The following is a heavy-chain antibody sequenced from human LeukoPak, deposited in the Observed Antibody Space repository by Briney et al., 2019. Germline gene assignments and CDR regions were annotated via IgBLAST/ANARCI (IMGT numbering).Heavy chain of an antibody. J-gene: IGHJ6*02. D-gene: IGHD3-3*01. CDR2: FDPEDGET. V-gene: IGHV1-24*01. CDR3: ATRGVLRFLEWLSPPYYYYGMDV. Sequence: ASVKVSCKDSGYTLTELSMHWVRQAPGKGLEWMGGFDPEDGETIYAQKFQGRVTMTEDTSTDTAYMELSSLRSEDTAVYYCATRGVLRFLEWLSPPYYYYGMDVWGQGTTVTVSS. CDR1: GYTLTELS.